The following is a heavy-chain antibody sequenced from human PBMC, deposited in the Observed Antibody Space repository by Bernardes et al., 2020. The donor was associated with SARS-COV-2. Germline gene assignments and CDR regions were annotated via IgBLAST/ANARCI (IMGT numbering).Heavy chain of an antibody. CDR1: RLTISINY. D-gene: IGHD6-13*01. CDR3: ARGPPTAGLEY. Sequence: GGSLRLSCTASRLTISINYMSWVRQAPGKGLEWISVIYVTGSTYYADSVKGRFTVSRDSSKNTLYLQMNSLRPDDTAVYYCARGPPTAGLEYWGQGTLVTVSS. CDR2: IYVTGST. J-gene: IGHJ4*02. V-gene: IGHV3-66*02.